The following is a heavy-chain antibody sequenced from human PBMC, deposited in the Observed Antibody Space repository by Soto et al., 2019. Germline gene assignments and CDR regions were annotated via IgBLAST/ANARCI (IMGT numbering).Heavy chain of an antibody. V-gene: IGHV1-3*01. CDR3: ARDRGGVLSGTSWGY. Sequence: QVQLVQSGAEVKKPGASVKVSCKASGYTFTSYAMHWVRQAPGQRLEWMGWINAGNGNTKYSQKFQGRGTITRDTSASTAYMELSSLRSEDTAVYYCARDRGGVLSGTSWGYWGQGTLVTVSS. CDR2: INAGNGNT. J-gene: IGHJ4*02. CDR1: GYTFTSYA. D-gene: IGHD3-16*01.